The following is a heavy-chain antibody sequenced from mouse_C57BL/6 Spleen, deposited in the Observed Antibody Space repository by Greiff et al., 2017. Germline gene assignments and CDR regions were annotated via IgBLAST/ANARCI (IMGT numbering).Heavy chain of an antibody. D-gene: IGHD2-4*01. V-gene: IGHV1-61*01. CDR3: AREGLRRHWYFDV. CDR1: GYTFTSYW. CDR2: IYPSDSET. J-gene: IGHJ1*03. Sequence: QVQLQQPGAELVRPGSSVKLSCKASGYTFTSYWMDWVKQRPGQGLEWIGNIYPSDSETHYTQKFKDKATLTVDKSSSTAYMQLSSLTSEDSAVYYCAREGLRRHWYFDVWGTGTTVTVSS.